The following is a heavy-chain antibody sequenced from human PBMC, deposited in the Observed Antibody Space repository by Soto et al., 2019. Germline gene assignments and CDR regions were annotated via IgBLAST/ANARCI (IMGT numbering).Heavy chain of an antibody. D-gene: IGHD5-12*01. CDR1: GGSISSSSFY. J-gene: IGHJ6*02. CDR3: ARGGDGYNSRHYYYGMDV. V-gene: IGHV4-39*01. CDR2: IYYSGST. Sequence: LSLTCTVSGGSISSSSFYWGWIRQPPGKGLEWIGSIYYSGSTYYNPSLKSRVTISVDTSKNQFSLKLSSVTAADTAVYYCARGGDGYNSRHYYYGMDVWGQGTTVTVSS.